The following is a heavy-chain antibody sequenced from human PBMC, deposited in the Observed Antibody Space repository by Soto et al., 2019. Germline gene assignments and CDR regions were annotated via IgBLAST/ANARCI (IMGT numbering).Heavy chain of an antibody. J-gene: IGHJ6*03. D-gene: IGHD3-3*01. CDR3: ARFRPDFWSGYYRYYYMDV. V-gene: IGHV3-7*01. CDR1: GFTFSSYW. Sequence: GGSLRLSCAASGFTFSSYWMSWVRQAPGKGLEWVANIKQDGSEKYYVDSVKGRFTISRDNAKNSLYLQMNSLRAEDTAVYYCARFRPDFWSGYYRYYYMDVWGKGTTVTVSS. CDR2: IKQDGSEK.